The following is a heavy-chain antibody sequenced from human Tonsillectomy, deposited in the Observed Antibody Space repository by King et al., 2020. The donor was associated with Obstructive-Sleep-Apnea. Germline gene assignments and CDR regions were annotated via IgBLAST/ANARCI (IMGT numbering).Heavy chain of an antibody. Sequence: VQLQQSGPGLVKPSQTLSLTCAISGDSVSSNSAAWNWIRQSPSRGLEWLGRTYYRSKWYNDYAVSVKSRISINPDTSKNQFSLKLNSVTPEDTAVYYCATALYYDSSGYSDDAFDIWGQGTMVTVSS. CDR1: GDSVSSNSAA. CDR2: TYYRSKWYN. V-gene: IGHV6-1*01. CDR3: ATALYYDSSGYSDDAFDI. J-gene: IGHJ3*02. D-gene: IGHD3-22*01.